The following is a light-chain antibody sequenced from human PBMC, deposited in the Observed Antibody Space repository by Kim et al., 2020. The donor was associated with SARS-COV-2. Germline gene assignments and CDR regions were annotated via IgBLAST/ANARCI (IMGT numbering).Light chain of an antibody. Sequence: GHSITISCTGTSSDVGGYNYVSWYQQHPGKAPKLMIYDVSKRPSGVSNRFSGSKSGNTASLTISGLQAEDEADYYCSSYTSSSNVVFGGGTQLTVL. V-gene: IGLV2-14*04. CDR1: SSDVGGYNY. CDR2: DVS. CDR3: SSYTSSSNVV. J-gene: IGLJ2*01.